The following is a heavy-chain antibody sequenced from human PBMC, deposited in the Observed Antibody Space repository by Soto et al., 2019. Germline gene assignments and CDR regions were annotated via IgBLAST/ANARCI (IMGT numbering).Heavy chain of an antibody. Sequence: GGSLRLSCAASGFTFSSYAMSWVRQAPGKGLEWVSAISGSGGSPYYADSVKGRFTISRDNSKNTLYLQMNSLRAEDTAVYYCTSEGLSVDTAMVMAGVYGMDVWGQGTTVTVSS. D-gene: IGHD5-18*01. V-gene: IGHV3-23*01. CDR2: ISGSGGSP. J-gene: IGHJ6*02. CDR1: GFTFSSYA. CDR3: TSEGLSVDTAMVMAGVYGMDV.